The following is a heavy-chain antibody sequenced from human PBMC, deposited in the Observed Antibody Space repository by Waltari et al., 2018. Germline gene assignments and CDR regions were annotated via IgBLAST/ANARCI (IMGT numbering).Heavy chain of an antibody. V-gene: IGHV3-33*01. CDR3: ARGVGYCSSTSCFDYYYGMDV. D-gene: IGHD2-2*01. Sequence: QVQLVESGGGVVQPGRSLRLSCAASGFTFSSYGMHWVRQAPGKGLAWVAVIWYDGSNKYYADSVKGRFTISRDNSKNTLYLQMNSLRAEDTAVYYCARGVGYCSSTSCFDYYYGMDVWGQGTTVTVSS. J-gene: IGHJ6*02. CDR2: IWYDGSNK. CDR1: GFTFSSYG.